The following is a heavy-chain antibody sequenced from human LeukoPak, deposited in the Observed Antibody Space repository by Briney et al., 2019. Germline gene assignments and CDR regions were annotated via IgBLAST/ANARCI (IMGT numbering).Heavy chain of an antibody. CDR3: ARYYDYVWGTRNAFDI. J-gene: IGHJ3*02. Sequence: GESLKISCKASGFSFTNYWIGWVRQMPGKGLEWMGIIYPGDSDTRYSPSFQGQVTISADKSISTAYLQWSSLKAPDTAMYYCARYYDYVWGTRNAFDIWGQGTMVTVSS. V-gene: IGHV5-51*01. CDR1: GFSFTNYW. CDR2: IYPGDSDT. D-gene: IGHD3-16*01.